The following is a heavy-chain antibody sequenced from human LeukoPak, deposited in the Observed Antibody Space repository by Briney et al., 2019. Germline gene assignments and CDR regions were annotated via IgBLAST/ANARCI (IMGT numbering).Heavy chain of an antibody. V-gene: IGHV3-7*01. CDR2: IKPDGSEK. CDR3: ARDSGSGGP. J-gene: IGHJ5*02. D-gene: IGHD6-19*01. Sequence: GRSLRLSCAASGFTFSKYWMSWVRQAPGKGLEWVAHIKPDGSEKSYVDSVKGRFTLFRDDAKNSVYLQMNSLRVEDTAVYYCARDSGSGGPWGQGTPVTVSS. CDR1: GFTFSKYW.